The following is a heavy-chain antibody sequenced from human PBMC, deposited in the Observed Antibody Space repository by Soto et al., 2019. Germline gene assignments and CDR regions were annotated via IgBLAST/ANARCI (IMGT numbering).Heavy chain of an antibody. J-gene: IGHJ6*02. CDR1: GGSLNNNYYY. CDR3: ASRGNDYGPPRQDRPRPPNHYGMAV. D-gene: IGHD4-17*01. CDR2: IYSVRST. V-gene: IGHV4-30-4*02. Sequence: NPSETLSLTCTVPGGSLNNNYYYWSWIRQPPGKGLEWIGHIYSVRSTYNNPSLESRVTISVDTSKNQFSLKLSSVTAADTAVYYCASRGNDYGPPRQDRPRPPNHYGMAVWGQGTTVTVSS.